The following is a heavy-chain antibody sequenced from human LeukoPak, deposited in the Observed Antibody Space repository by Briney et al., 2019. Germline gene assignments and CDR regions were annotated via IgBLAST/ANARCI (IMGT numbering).Heavy chain of an antibody. D-gene: IGHD3-10*01. CDR3: ARTYGSGRYIWFDS. CDR2: ISYDGSDQ. Sequence: RRSLRLSCAASGFSFTTYGMRWVRQAPGKGLEWVAVISYDGSDQYCADSVKGGLRVHRAHSRNALYRQMDRLRVEDTAVYYCARTYGSGRYIWFDSWGQGTLVIVS. J-gene: IGHJ5*01. V-gene: IGHV3-30*03. CDR1: GFSFTTYG.